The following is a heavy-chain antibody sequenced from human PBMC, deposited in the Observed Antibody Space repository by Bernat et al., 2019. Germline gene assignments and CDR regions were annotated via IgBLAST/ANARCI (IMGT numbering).Heavy chain of an antibody. Sequence: QVQLVQSGAEVKKPGASVKVSCKASGYTFTGYYMHWVRQAPGQGLEWMGWINPNSGGTNYAQTCQGGVPMTRGTSISTAYMELSRLRSDDTAVYYCAREGPYYDFWSGYDSSWYGMDVWGQGTTVTVSS. J-gene: IGHJ6*02. CDR2: INPNSGGT. D-gene: IGHD3-3*01. CDR1: GYTFTGYY. V-gene: IGHV1-2*02. CDR3: AREGPYYDFWSGYDSSWYGMDV.